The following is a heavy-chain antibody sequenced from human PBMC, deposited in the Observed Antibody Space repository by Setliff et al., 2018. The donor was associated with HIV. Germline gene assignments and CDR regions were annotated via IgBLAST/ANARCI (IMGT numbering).Heavy chain of an antibody. CDR1: GLPFYNYW. J-gene: IGHJ4*02. V-gene: IGHV3-7*01. CDR3: ARVVGEGYNSVDY. CDR2: IKQDGSDM. Sequence: GGSLRLSCVASGLPFYNYWMTWLRRAPGRGLEWVANIKQDGSDMHYIESVKGRFTIFRDNAKNSVFLQMNSLRAEDTGVYYCARVVGEGYNSVDYWGQGTLVTVSS. D-gene: IGHD5-12*01.